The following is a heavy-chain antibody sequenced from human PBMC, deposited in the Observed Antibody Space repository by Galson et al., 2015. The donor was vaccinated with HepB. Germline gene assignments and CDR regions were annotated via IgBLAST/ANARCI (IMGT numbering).Heavy chain of an antibody. V-gene: IGHV3-9*01. D-gene: IGHD6-13*01. Sequence: RLSCAASGFTFDDYAMHWVRQAPGKGLEWVSGISWNSGYIGYADSVKGRFTISRDNAKNSLDLQMNSLRAEDTALYYCAKVASSWYSGAFDIWGQGTKVTVSS. CDR3: AKVASSWYSGAFDI. J-gene: IGHJ3*02. CDR1: GFTFDDYA. CDR2: ISWNSGYI.